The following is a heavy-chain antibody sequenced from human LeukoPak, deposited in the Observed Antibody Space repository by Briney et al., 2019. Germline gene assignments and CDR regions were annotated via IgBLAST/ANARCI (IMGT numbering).Heavy chain of an antibody. CDR3: ARRSGTAMTTTFDY. CDR1: GYTFTTYD. V-gene: IGHV1-8*01. D-gene: IGHD4-17*01. Sequence: ASVKVSCKASGYTFTTYDINWVRQATGQGLEWMGWMNPNSGNTGYAQKFQGRDTITRNTSITTAYMELSSLRSEDTAVYYCARRSGTAMTTTFDYWGQGTLVTVSS. CDR2: MNPNSGNT. J-gene: IGHJ4*02.